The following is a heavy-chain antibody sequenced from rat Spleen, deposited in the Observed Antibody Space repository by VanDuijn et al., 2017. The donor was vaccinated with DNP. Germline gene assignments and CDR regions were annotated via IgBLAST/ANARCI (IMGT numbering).Heavy chain of an antibody. CDR3: ASLTTALFDY. CDR1: GFIFSDHA. V-gene: IGHV5S23*01. CDR2: ITTSGDST. Sequence: EVQLVESGGGLIQPGRSLKISCAASGFIFSDHAMAWIRQVPGTGLEWVASITTSGDSTYSPDSVKGRFTISRDNAKSTLYLQMDSLRSEDTATYYCASLTTALFDYWGQGVMVTVSS. J-gene: IGHJ2*01. D-gene: IGHD1-10*01.